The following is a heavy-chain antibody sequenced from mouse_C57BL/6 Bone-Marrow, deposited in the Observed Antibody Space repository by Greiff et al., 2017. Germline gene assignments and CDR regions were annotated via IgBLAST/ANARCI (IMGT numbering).Heavy chain of an antibody. D-gene: IGHD3-1*01. CDR1: GFNIKDDY. CDR3: ATWARLWYFDV. V-gene: IGHV14-4*01. CDR2: IDPENGDT. Sequence: EVQLQQSGAELVRPGASVKLSCTASGFNIKDDYMHWVKQRPEQGLEWIGWIDPENGDTAYASKFQGKATITADTSSNPAYLQLSSLTSEDTAVYYCATWARLWYFDVWGTGTTVTVSS. J-gene: IGHJ1*03.